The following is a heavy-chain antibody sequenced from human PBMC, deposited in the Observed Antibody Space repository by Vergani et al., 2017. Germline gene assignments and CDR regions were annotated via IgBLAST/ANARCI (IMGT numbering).Heavy chain of an antibody. CDR3: ASLFAGTGSYGMDV. V-gene: IGHV4-34*01. Sequence: QVQLQQWGAGLLKPSETLSLTCAVYGGSFSGYYWRWIRQPPGKGLEWIGEINHSGSTNYNTSLKSRVTISVDTSKNQFSLKLSSVTAADTAVYYCASLFAGTGSYGMDVWGQGTTVTVSS. J-gene: IGHJ6*02. CDR2: INHSGST. D-gene: IGHD3-10*02. CDR1: GGSFSGYY.